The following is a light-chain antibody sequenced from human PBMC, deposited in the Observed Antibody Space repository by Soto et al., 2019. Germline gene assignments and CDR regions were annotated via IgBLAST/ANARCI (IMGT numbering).Light chain of an antibody. J-gene: IGKJ1*01. CDR1: QDISGW. V-gene: IGKV1D-12*01. CDR2: AAS. CDR3: QQANSFPWT. Sequence: DIQMTQSPSSVSASVGDRVTITCRASQDISGWLAWFQQKPGKAPNLLIYAASIWQSGVPSRFSGSGSGTDFTLTITYLQPEDFATYYCQQANSFPWTFGEGTKVEL.